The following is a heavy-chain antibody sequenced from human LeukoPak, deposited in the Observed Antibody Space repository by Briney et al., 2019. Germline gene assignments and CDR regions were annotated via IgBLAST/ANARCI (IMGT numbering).Heavy chain of an antibody. CDR1: GFTFSSYG. V-gene: IGHV3-30*03. Sequence: GGSLRLSCAASGFTFSSYGMHWVRQAPGKGLEWVAVISYDGSNKYYADSVKGRFTISRDNSKNTLYLQMNSLRAEDTAVYYCARGNGHISGYLDYWGQGTLVTVSS. CDR2: ISYDGSNK. J-gene: IGHJ4*02. CDR3: ARGNGHISGYLDY. D-gene: IGHD2-8*01.